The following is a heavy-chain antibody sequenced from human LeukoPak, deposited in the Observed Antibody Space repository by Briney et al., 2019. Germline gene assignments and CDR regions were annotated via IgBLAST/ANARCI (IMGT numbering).Heavy chain of an antibody. V-gene: IGHV1-69*13. CDR1: GYTFTSYA. D-gene: IGHD5-24*01. CDR2: IIPIFGTA. J-gene: IGHJ4*02. CDR3: ARDQGEMATNNYNLDY. Sequence: ASVKVSCKASGYTFTSYAMNWVRQAPGQGLEWMGGIIPIFGTANYAQKFQGRVTITADESTSTAYMELSSLRSEDTAVYYCARDQGEMATNNYNLDYWGQGTLVTVSS.